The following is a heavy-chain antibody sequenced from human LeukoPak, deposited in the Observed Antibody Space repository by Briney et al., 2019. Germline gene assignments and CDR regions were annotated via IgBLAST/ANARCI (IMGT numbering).Heavy chain of an antibody. CDR3: ARGRFIRASILWWP. CDR2: MNPNSGNT. V-gene: IGHV1-8*01. D-gene: IGHD2-21*01. Sequence: ASVTVSCKASGYTFTSYDINWVRQATGQGLEWMGWMNPNSGNTGYAQKFQGRVTMTRNTSISTAYMELSSLRSEDTAVYYCARGRFIRASILWWPWGQGTLVTVSS. CDR1: GYTFTSYD. J-gene: IGHJ4*02.